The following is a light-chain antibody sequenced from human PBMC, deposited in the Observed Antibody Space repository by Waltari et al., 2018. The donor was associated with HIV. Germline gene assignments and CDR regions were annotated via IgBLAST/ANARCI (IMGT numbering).Light chain of an antibody. CDR2: EVH. V-gene: IGLV2-14*01. CDR1: TNDIGQYNS. J-gene: IGLJ2*01. Sequence: QSALTQPASVSGSPGQAVTISCTGTTNDIGQYNSVSWYQQHPGKAPKLMIYEVHNRPSGVSGRCSASQSVNTASLTISGLQTDDEADYYCSSYTRSDTVVFGGGTKLTVL. CDR3: SSYTRSDTVV.